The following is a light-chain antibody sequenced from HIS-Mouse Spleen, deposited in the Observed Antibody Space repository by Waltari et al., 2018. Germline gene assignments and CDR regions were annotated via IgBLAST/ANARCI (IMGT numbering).Light chain of an antibody. CDR3: YSIDSSGNHRV. CDR1: ALPKKY. Sequence: SYELTQPPSVSVSPGQTARITCSGDALPKKYAYWYQQKSGQAPVLVIYEDSKRPSGILERFSGSSSGTMATLTISGAQVEDEADYYCYSIDSSGNHRVFGGGTKLTVL. V-gene: IGLV3-10*01. CDR2: EDS. J-gene: IGLJ2*01.